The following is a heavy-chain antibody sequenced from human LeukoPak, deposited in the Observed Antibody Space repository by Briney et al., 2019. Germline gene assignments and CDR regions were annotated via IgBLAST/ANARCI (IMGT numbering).Heavy chain of an antibody. D-gene: IGHD3-3*01. Sequence: PGGSLRLSCAASGFTFSSYGMHWVRQAPGKGLEWVAFIRYDGSNKYYADSVKGRFTISRDNSKNTLYLQMNSLRAEDTAVYYCAKGLSWYYDSWSGYSHFDYRGQGTLVTVSS. CDR2: IRYDGSNK. CDR3: AKGLSWYYDSWSGYSHFDY. CDR1: GFTFSSYG. V-gene: IGHV3-30*02. J-gene: IGHJ4*02.